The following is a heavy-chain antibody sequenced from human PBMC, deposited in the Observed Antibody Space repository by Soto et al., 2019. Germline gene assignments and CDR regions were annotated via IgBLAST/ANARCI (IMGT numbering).Heavy chain of an antibody. D-gene: IGHD6-19*01. CDR3: ASAPGIAVAANLDY. V-gene: IGHV3-30-3*01. J-gene: IGHJ4*02. CDR1: GFTFSSYA. CDR2: ISYDGSNK. Sequence: GGSLRLSCAASGFTFSSYAMHWVRQAPGKGLEWVAVISYDGSNKYYADSVKGRFTISRDNSKNTLYLQMNSLRAEDTAVYYCASAPGIAVAANLDYWGQGTLVTVSS.